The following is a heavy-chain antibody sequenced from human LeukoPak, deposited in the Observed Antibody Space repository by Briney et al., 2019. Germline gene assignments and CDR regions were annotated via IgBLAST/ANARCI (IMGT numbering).Heavy chain of an antibody. Sequence: GGSLRLSCAVSGFTFSNYYMHWVRQAPGKGLEWVSSIRSSSSYIYHADSVKGRFTISRDNAKNSLYLQMNSLRAEDTAVYYCARDGHFDYWGQGTLVTVSS. J-gene: IGHJ4*02. CDR2: IRSSSSYI. CDR3: ARDGHFDY. CDR1: GFTFSNYY. V-gene: IGHV3-21*01.